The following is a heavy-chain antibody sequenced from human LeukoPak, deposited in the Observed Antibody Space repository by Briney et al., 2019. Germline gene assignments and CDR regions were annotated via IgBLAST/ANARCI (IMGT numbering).Heavy chain of an antibody. CDR1: GDSVSSNSAA. V-gene: IGHV6-1*01. CDR3: VRDAGIGLDALDI. D-gene: IGHD6-13*01. CDR2: TYYRSNWYH. Sequence: SQTLSLTCAISGDSVSSNSAAWNWIRQSPSRGLEWLGRTYYRSNWYHGYAISVKSRITINPDTSKNQFSLQLNSVTPEDTAVYYCVRDAGIGLDALDIWGQGTMVTVSS. J-gene: IGHJ3*02.